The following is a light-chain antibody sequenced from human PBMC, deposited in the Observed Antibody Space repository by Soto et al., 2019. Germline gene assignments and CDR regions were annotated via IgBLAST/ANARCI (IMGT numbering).Light chain of an antibody. CDR2: EVS. Sequence: QSVLTQPRSVSGSPGQSVTISCTGTSSDVGGYIFVSWYQQHPGKAPKLMIYEVSNRPSGVSNRFSGSKSGNTASLTISGLQAEDEADYYCSSYTSSSTPYVFGTGTKVTVL. CDR1: SSDVGGYIF. CDR3: SSYTSSSTPYV. J-gene: IGLJ1*01. V-gene: IGLV2-14*01.